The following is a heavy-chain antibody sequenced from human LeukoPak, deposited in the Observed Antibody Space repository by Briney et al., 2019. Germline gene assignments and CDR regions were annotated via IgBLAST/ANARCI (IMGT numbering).Heavy chain of an antibody. Sequence: PSGTLSLTCTVSGYSISSGYYWGWIRQPPGKGLEWIGSIYHSGSTYYNPSLKSRVTISVDTSKNQFSLKLSSVTAADTAVYYCARKALVGATWGYYFDYWGQGTLVTVSS. D-gene: IGHD1-26*01. CDR1: GYSISSGYY. V-gene: IGHV4-38-2*02. J-gene: IGHJ4*02. CDR3: ARKALVGATWGYYFDY. CDR2: IYHSGST.